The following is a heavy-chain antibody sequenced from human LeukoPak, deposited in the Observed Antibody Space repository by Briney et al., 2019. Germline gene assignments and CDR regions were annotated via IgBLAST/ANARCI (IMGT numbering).Heavy chain of an antibody. CDR2: IYTSGST. Sequence: PSDTLSLIRTVSVGSISCYYWSWITQPSAKALEWIVRIYTSGSTNYNPSLKSRVTMSVDPSKNQFSLKLSSVTAADTAGYYCARDNPLGEVVVAATDYYGMDVWGQGTTVTVSS. D-gene: IGHD2-15*01. V-gene: IGHV4-4*07. CDR3: ARDNPLGEVVVAATDYYGMDV. J-gene: IGHJ6*02. CDR1: VGSISCYY.